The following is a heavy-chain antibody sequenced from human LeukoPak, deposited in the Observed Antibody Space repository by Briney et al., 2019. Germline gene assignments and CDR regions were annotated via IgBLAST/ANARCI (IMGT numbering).Heavy chain of an antibody. CDR1: GYTFTGYY. CDR3: AREVVPAATYMDV. V-gene: IGHV1-2*02. J-gene: IGHJ6*03. Sequence: EASVKVSCKASGYTFTGYYMHWVRQAPGQGLEWMGWINPNSGGTNYAQKFQGRVTMTRDTSISTAYMELSRLRSDDTAVYYCAREVVPAATYMDVWGKGTTVTISS. D-gene: IGHD2-2*01. CDR2: INPNSGGT.